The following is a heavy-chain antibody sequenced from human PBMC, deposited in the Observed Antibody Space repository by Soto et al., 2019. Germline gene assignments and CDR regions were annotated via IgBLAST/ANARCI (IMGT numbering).Heavy chain of an antibody. V-gene: IGHV3-23*01. CDR2: ISVSDAFI. D-gene: IGHD1-20*01. CDR1: GFNVGDFA. J-gene: IGHJ4*02. Sequence: EVQLLESGGDLVQPGGSLRLSCAASGFNVGDFAVNWVRQAPGKGLEWVSGISVSDAFIYYADSVRGRFSISRDASENILYLQMTSLRFDDTALYYCTRETVAGITGLDYWGPGTLVTVSS. CDR3: TRETVAGITGLDY.